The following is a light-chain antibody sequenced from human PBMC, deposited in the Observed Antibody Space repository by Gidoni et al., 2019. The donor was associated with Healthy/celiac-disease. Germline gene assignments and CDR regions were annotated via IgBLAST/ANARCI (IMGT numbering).Light chain of an antibody. J-gene: IGKJ4*01. Sequence: DIQMTQSPSTLSASVGDRVTITCRASQSISSWLAWYQQKPGKAPKLRIYDASSLESGVPSMFSGSGSGTEFTLTISSLQPDDFATYYCQQYNSYPLTFGGGTKVEIK. V-gene: IGKV1-5*01. CDR2: DAS. CDR3: QQYNSYPLT. CDR1: QSISSW.